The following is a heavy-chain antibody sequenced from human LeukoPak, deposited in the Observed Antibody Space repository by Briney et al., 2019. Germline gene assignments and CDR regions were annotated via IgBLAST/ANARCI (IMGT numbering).Heavy chain of an antibody. CDR1: GGSFSGYH. CDR2: INHSGST. CDR3: ARSGGYCSSTSCSYLYYMDV. J-gene: IGHJ6*03. D-gene: IGHD2-2*01. Sequence: SETLSLTCAVYGGSFSGYHWSWIRQPPGKGLEWIGEINHSGSTNYNPSLKSRVTISVDTSKNQFSLKLSSVTAADTAVYYCARSGGYCSSTSCSYLYYMDVWGKGTTVTVSS. V-gene: IGHV4-34*01.